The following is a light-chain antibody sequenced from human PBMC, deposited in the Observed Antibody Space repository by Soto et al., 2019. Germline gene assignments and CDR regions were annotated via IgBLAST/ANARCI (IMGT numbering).Light chain of an antibody. V-gene: IGKV3-15*01. Sequence: EIVMTQSPATLSVSPGQRATLSCRASQSISSNLAWYQQKPGQAPRLLIYEASTRATGIPARFSGSGSGTDFTLTINSLQSEDFAVYYCQQHDDWPITFGQGTKLEIK. CDR3: QQHDDWPIT. J-gene: IGKJ2*01. CDR1: QSISSN. CDR2: EAS.